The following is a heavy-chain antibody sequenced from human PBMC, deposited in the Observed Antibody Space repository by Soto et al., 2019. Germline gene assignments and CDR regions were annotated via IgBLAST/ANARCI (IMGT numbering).Heavy chain of an antibody. J-gene: IGHJ4*02. CDR1: VGSFSGYY. D-gene: IGHD3-22*01. Sequence: QVQLQQWGAGLLKPSETLSLTCAVYVGSFSGYYWTWIRQPPGKGLEWIGDINHNERTNENPSLKSRVSISVDTSKNQFSLKLRSLTAADTAVYYCARGVSMTLAVHKDAPDKYFFDYWGQGTLVTVSS. CDR2: INHNERT. CDR3: ARGVSMTLAVHKDAPDKYFFDY. V-gene: IGHV4-34*01.